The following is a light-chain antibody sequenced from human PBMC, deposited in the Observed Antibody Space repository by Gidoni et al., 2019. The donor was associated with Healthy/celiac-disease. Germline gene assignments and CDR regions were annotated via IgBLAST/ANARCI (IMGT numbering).Light chain of an antibody. Sequence: EIVMTQSPATLSVSPGERATLTCRASQCVSSNLAWYQQKPGHAPRRLIYGASTRATGIPARFSGSGSGTGFTLTISSLQSEDFAVYYCQQYNNWPHMYTFGQGTKLEIK. CDR1: QCVSSN. V-gene: IGKV3-15*01. CDR2: GAS. J-gene: IGKJ2*01. CDR3: QQYNNWPHMYT.